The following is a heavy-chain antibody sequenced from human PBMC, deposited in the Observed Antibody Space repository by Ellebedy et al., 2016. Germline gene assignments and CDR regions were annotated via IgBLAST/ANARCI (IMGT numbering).Heavy chain of an antibody. CDR2: ISYDGSNK. Sequence: GGSLRLSXAASGFTFSSYAMHWVRQAPGKGLEWVAVISYDGSNKYYADSVKGRFTISRDNSKNTLYLQMNSLRAEDTAVYYCARDSYYYDSSGYLLWGQGTLVTVSS. CDR1: GFTFSSYA. D-gene: IGHD3-22*01. V-gene: IGHV3-30-3*01. CDR3: ARDSYYYDSSGYLL. J-gene: IGHJ4*02.